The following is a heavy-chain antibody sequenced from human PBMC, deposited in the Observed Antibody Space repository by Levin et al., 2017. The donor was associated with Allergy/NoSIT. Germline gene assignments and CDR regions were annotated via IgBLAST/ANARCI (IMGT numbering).Heavy chain of an antibody. CDR1: GFTFSTSA. J-gene: IGHJ4*02. CDR2: ISYDGSNK. D-gene: IGHD3-22*01. V-gene: IGHV3-30-3*01. Sequence: HPGGSLRLSCAASGFTFSTSAMHWVRQAPGKGLEWVAVISYDGSNKYHADSVKGRFTISRDNSKNTLYLQMNSLRAEDTAVYYCARDFDSSGYYPVFDCWGQGTLVTVSS. CDR3: ARDFDSSGYYPVFDC.